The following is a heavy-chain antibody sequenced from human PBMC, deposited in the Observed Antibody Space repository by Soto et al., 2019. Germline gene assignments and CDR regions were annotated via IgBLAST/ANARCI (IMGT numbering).Heavy chain of an antibody. CDR1: GFTFSTYN. V-gene: IGHV3-21*01. D-gene: IGHD3-22*01. CDR3: AKEDNYYYDSSGYRGGFQH. CDR2: ISSSSSYI. Sequence: PGGSLRLSCAASGFTFSTYNMSWVRQAPGKGLEWVSSISSSSSYIYYADSVKGRFTISRDNAKNSLYLQMNSLRAEDTAVYYCAKEDNYYYDSSGYRGGFQHWGQGTLVTVSS. J-gene: IGHJ1*01.